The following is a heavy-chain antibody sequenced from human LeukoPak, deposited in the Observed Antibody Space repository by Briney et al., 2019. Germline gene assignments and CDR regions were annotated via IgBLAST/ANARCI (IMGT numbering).Heavy chain of an antibody. D-gene: IGHD3-3*01. J-gene: IGHJ4*02. Sequence: PGGSLRLSCAASGFTFSSYAMSWVRQAPGKGLEWVSAISGSSGSTYYADSVKGRITISRDNSKNMLYLGMNSLRAEDTAVYYCAKDGERFLEWLPPLGYWGQGTLVTVSS. CDR1: GFTFSSYA. CDR2: ISGSSGST. CDR3: AKDGERFLEWLPPLGY. V-gene: IGHV3-23*01.